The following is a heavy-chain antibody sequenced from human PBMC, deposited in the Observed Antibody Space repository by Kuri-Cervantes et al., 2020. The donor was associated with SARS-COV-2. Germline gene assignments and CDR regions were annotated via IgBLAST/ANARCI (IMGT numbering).Heavy chain of an antibody. Sequence: ASVKVSCKASGYNFTSYGISWVRQAPGQGLEWMGWISAYNGNTNYAQKLQGRVTMTTDTSTSTAYMELRSLRSDDTAVYYCARMYPRLVPNSAYYYYMDVWGKGTTVTVSS. V-gene: IGHV1-18*01. J-gene: IGHJ6*03. D-gene: IGHD6-6*01. CDR1: GYNFTSYG. CDR3: ARMYPRLVPNSAYYYYMDV. CDR2: ISAYNGNT.